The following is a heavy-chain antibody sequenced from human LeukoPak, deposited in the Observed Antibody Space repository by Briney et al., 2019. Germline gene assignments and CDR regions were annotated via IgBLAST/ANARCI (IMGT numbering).Heavy chain of an antibody. J-gene: IGHJ3*02. Sequence: SETLSLTCTVSGGSISSGGYYWSWIRQHPGKGLEWIGYIYYSGSTYYNPSLKSRVTISVDTSKNQFSLKLSSVTAADTAVYYCARTSPTNAFDIWGQGTMVTVSS. CDR1: GGSISSGGYY. CDR2: IYYSGST. CDR3: ARTSPTNAFDI. V-gene: IGHV4-31*03.